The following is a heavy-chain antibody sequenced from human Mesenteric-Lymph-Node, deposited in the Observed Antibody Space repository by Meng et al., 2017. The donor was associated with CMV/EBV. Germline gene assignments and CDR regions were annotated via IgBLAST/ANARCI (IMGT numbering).Heavy chain of an antibody. D-gene: IGHD2-2*01. V-gene: IGHV1-69*04. CDR2: IIPILGIA. CDR1: SSYT. Sequence: SSYTISWVRQAPGQGLEWMGRIIPILGIANYAQKFQGRVTITADKSTSTAYMELSSLRSEDTAVYYCARDRRGYVVVPAAMSGFDPWGQGTLVTVSS. CDR3: ARDRRGYVVVPAAMSGFDP. J-gene: IGHJ5*02.